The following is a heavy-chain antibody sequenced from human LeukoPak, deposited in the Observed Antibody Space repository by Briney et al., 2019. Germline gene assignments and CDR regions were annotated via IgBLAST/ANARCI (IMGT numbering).Heavy chain of an antibody. CDR3: ALINSGYDYLAYSSSQNWFDP. J-gene: IGHJ5*02. CDR1: GGTFSSYA. Sequence: ASVKVSFKASGGTFSSYAISWVRQAPGQGLEWVGRIIPIFGIANYAQKFQGRVTITADKSTSTAYMELSSLRSEDTAVYYCALINSGYDYLAYSSSQNWFDPWGQGTLVTVSS. D-gene: IGHD5-12*01. CDR2: IIPIFGIA. V-gene: IGHV1-69*04.